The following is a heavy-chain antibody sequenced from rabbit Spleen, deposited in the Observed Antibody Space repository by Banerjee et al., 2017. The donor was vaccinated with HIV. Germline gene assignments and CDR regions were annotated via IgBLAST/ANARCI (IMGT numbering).Heavy chain of an antibody. CDR2: IYPSFGVA. J-gene: IGHJ3*01. V-gene: IGHV1S47*01. CDR1: GIDFNNYA. CDR3: VRGYDDYGDYTRLDL. D-gene: IGHD2-1*01. Sequence: ELVESGGGLVQAGESLKLPCKASGIDFNNYAMIWVRQAPGKGPEWIAYIYPSFGVANYANSVRGRFTISSDSAQNTVFLQMTSLTASDTATYFCVRGYDDYGDYTRLDLWGQGTLVTVS.